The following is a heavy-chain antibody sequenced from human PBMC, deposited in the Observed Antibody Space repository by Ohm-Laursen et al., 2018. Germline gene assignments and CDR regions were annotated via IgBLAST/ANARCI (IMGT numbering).Heavy chain of an antibody. V-gene: IGHV4-59*11. Sequence: SDTLSLTCSVSGDSISAHYWSWIRQPPGKGLEWIGYIHHTGYTTYNPSLKSRVTISVDTSKNQFSLKLSSVTAADTAVYYCARALGGYPISYYYGMDVWGQGTTVTVSS. CDR1: GDSISAHY. CDR3: ARALGGYPISYYYGMDV. D-gene: IGHD7-27*01. J-gene: IGHJ6*02. CDR2: IHHTGYT.